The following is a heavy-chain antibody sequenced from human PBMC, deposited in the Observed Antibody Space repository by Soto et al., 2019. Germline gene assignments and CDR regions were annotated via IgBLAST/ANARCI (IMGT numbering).Heavy chain of an antibody. D-gene: IGHD2-8*01. CDR3: ARGVLYTEWFDP. V-gene: IGHV4-30-2*01. CDR1: GGSISSGGYS. J-gene: IGHJ5*02. Sequence: PSETLSLTCAVSGGSISSGGYSWSWIRQPPGKGLEWIGYIYHSGSTYYNPSLKSRVTISVDRSKNQFSLKLSSVTAADTAVYYCARGVLYTEWFDPWGQGTLVTVSS. CDR2: IYHSGST.